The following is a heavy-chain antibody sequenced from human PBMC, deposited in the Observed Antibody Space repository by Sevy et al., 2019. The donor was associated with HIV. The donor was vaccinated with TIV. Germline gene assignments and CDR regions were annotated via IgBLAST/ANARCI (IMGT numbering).Heavy chain of an antibody. J-gene: IGHJ4*02. Sequence: SETLSLTCTVSGDSITNGDYYWNWIRQPPGKGLEWIGYIYQGASIFYTPSLKGRALISQDTSKNQFSLKLNSVTTADTAVYFCARERGYTYLLIDNWGQGTLVTVSS. D-gene: IGHD5-12*01. CDR2: IYQGASI. V-gene: IGHV4-30-4*01. CDR3: ARERGYTYLLIDN. CDR1: GDSITNGDYY.